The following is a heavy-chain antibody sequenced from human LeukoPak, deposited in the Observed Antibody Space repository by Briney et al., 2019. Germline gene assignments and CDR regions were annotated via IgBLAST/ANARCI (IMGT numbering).Heavy chain of an antibody. D-gene: IGHD5-18*01. J-gene: IGHJ4*02. CDR3: ARDGYSYGYEY. CDR1: GGSINYFY. CDR2: IYYSGST. V-gene: IGHV4-4*07. Sequence: SETLSLACTVSGGSINYFYWSWIRQPAGKGLEWIGHIYYSGSTEYNPSLKSRVSMSVDSSKNQFSLKLTSVTAADTAVYYCARDGYSYGYEYWGQGALVTVSS.